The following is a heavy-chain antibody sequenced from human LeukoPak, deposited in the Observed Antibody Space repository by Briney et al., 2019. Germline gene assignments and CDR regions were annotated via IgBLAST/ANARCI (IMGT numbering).Heavy chain of an antibody. CDR3: ARHIARGWYVDY. CDR1: GYSFTTYW. J-gene: IGHJ4*02. Sequence: HGESLKISCRGSGYSFTTYWIGWVRQMPGKGLEWMGIIYPGDSDTRYSPSFQGQVTMSVDKSINTAYLQWSSLKASDTALYYCARHIARGWYVDYWGQGTLVTVSS. CDR2: IYPGDSDT. D-gene: IGHD6-19*01. V-gene: IGHV5-51*01.